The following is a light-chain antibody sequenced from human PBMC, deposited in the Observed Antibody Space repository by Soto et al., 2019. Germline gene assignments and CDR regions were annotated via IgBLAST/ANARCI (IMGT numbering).Light chain of an antibody. J-gene: IGKJ4*01. V-gene: IGKV3-11*01. Sequence: EIVLTQSPATLSLSPGERATLYCRASQSVSTYLAWYQQKSGQAPRLLISDASNRATTIPARFSGSGSGTDFTLTISCLEPEDFAVYYCHQRSSWLTFGGGTKVEIK. CDR3: HQRSSWLT. CDR2: DAS. CDR1: QSVSTY.